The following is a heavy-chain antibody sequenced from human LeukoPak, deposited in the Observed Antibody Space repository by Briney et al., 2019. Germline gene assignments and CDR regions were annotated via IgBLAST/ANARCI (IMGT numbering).Heavy chain of an antibody. CDR3: ARDHSSSCQLFDY. Sequence: ASVKVSCKASGYTFTNLGISWVRQAPGQGLEWMGWISVYNGNTNFAQKLQGRVTMTTDTSTTTAYMELRNLRSDDTAVYYCARDHSSSCQLFDYWGQGTLVTVSS. V-gene: IGHV1-18*01. J-gene: IGHJ4*02. CDR1: GYTFTNLG. D-gene: IGHD6-13*01. CDR2: ISVYNGNT.